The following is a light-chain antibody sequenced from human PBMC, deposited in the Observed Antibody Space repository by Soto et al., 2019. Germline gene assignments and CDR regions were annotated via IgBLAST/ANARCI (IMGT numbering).Light chain of an antibody. J-gene: IGKJ4*01. V-gene: IGKV3-11*01. CDR2: AAS. Sequence: EIVLTQSPATLSLSPGERATLSCRASQSVSSYLAWYQQKPGQAPRLLIYAASNRATGIPARFSGSGSGTDFTLTISSLEPEDFAVYYCQQRSNLTPSPTFGGGTKVEIK. CDR3: QQRSNLTPSPT. CDR1: QSVSSY.